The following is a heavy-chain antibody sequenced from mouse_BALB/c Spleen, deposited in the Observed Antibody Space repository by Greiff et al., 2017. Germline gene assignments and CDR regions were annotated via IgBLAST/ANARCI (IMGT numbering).Heavy chain of an antibody. CDR1: GYSITSGYY. CDR2: ISYDGSN. CDR3: ARSNYGNYGDY. D-gene: IGHD2-1*01. J-gene: IGHJ2*01. Sequence: EVKLMESGPGLVKPSQSLSLTCSVTGYSITSGYYWNWIRQFPGNKLEWMGYISYDGSNNYNPSLKNRISITRDTSKNQFFLKLNSVTTEDTATYYCARSNYGNYGDYWGQGTTLTVSS. V-gene: IGHV3-6*02.